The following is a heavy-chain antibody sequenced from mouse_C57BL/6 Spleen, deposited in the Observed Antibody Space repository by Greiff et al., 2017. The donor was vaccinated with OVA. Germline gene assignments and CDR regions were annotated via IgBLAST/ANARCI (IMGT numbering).Heavy chain of an antibody. CDR2: ISYDGSN. D-gene: IGHD1-1*01. CDR1: GYSITSGYY. Sequence: EVQRVESGPGLVKPSQSLSLTCSVTGYSITSGYYWNWIRQFPGNKLEWMGYISYDGSNNYNPSLKNRISITRDTSKNQFFLKLNSVTTEDTATYYCARRDYAFAYWGQGTLVTVSA. V-gene: IGHV3-6*01. J-gene: IGHJ3*01. CDR3: ARRDYAFAY.